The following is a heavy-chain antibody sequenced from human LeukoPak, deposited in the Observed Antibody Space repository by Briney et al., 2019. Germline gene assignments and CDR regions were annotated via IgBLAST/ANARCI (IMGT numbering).Heavy chain of an antibody. V-gene: IGHV4-39*07. CDR1: GGSISSSSYY. J-gene: IGHJ4*02. CDR2: IYYSGST. Sequence: SETLSLTCTVSGGSISSSSYYWGWIRQPPGKGLEWIGSIYYSGSTYYNPSLKSRVTISVDTSKNQFSLKLSSVTAADTAVYYCARVPRIAAAGTEIPGYWGQGTLVTVSS. CDR3: ARVPRIAAAGTEIPGY. D-gene: IGHD6-13*01.